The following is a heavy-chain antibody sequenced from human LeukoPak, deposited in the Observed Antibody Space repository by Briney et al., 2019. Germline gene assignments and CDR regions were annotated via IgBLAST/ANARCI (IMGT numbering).Heavy chain of an antibody. CDR2: ISGSSTDI. CDR3: ARDSPAISC. V-gene: IGHV3-21*01. J-gene: IGHJ4*02. Sequence: PGGSLRLSCAASGFTFSNYAMNWVRQAPGEGLAWVSSISGSSTDIYYADSVKGRFTISRDNAKNSLYLQMNSLRAEDTAVYYCARDSPAISCWGQGTLVTVSS. CDR1: GFTFSNYA. D-gene: IGHD2-2*01.